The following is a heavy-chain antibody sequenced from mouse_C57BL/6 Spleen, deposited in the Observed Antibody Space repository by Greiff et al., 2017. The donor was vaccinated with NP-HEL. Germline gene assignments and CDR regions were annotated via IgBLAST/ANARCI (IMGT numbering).Heavy chain of an antibody. J-gene: IGHJ3*01. CDR3: ARSWVAWFAY. Sequence: QVQLKQPGAELVKPGASVKLSCKASGYTFTSYWITRVKQRPGQGLEWIGDIYPGSGSTNYNEKFKSKATLTVDTSSSTAYMQLSSLTSEDSAVYYCARSWVAWFAYWGQGTLVTVSA. D-gene: IGHD1-1*02. V-gene: IGHV1-55*01. CDR2: IYPGSGST. CDR1: GYTFTSYW.